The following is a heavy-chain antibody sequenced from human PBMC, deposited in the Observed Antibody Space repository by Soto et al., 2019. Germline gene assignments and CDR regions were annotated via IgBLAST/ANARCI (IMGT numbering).Heavy chain of an antibody. V-gene: IGHV1-58*02. CDR3: AADPYCGGDCYFDY. CDR2: IVVGSGNT. J-gene: IGHJ4*02. D-gene: IGHD2-21*02. CDR1: GFTFFTSA. Sequence: SVKVSCKASGFTFFTSAIQWVRQARGQRLEWMGWIVVGSGNTNYAQKFQERVTITRDMSTNTAYMELTSLRSEDTAVYYCAADPYCGGDCYFDYCGQGTMLTVSS.